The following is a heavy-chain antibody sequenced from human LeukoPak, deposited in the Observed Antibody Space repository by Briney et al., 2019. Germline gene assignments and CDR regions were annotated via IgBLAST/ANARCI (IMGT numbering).Heavy chain of an antibody. CDR3: ARDVGRFCTRGSCFSDA. CDR1: GFQFNTYW. D-gene: IGHD2-15*01. Sequence: GGSLRLSCAGSGFQFNTYWISWIRQAPGKGLQWLGKIKEDGSETYYVGSLKGRLTISRDNAKNSSFLEMSSLGVEDTAVYYCARDVGRFCTRGSCFSDAWGQGTLVTVSS. V-gene: IGHV3-7*05. J-gene: IGHJ5*02. CDR2: IKEDGSET.